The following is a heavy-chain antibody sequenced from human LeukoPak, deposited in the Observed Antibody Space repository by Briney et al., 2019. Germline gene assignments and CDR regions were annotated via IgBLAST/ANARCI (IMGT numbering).Heavy chain of an antibody. CDR3: VKDRGYDILTGYLDY. J-gene: IGHJ4*02. V-gene: IGHV3-64D*09. Sequence: GGSLRLSCSASGFTFSSYAMHWVRQAPGKGLEYVSAISSNGGSTYYADSVKGRFTISRDSSKNTLYLQMSSLRAEDTAVYYCVKDRGYDILTGYLDYWGQGTLVTVSS. CDR2: ISSNGGST. CDR1: GFTFSSYA. D-gene: IGHD3-9*01.